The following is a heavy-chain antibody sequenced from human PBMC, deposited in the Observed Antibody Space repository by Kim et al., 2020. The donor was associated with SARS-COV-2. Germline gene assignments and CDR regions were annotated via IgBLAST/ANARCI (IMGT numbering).Heavy chain of an antibody. CDR3: ARQGTTVTTNYYGMDV. Sequence: GESLKISCQGSGYSFTFYWIGWVRQMPGKGLEWMGIINPDDSDTRYSPSFQGQVTISADKSISTAYLQWSSLKASDTAMYYCARQGTTVTTNYYGMDVWGQGNTVTVSS. CDR1: GYSFTFYW. V-gene: IGHV5-51*01. D-gene: IGHD4-17*01. J-gene: IGHJ6*02. CDR2: INPDDSDT.